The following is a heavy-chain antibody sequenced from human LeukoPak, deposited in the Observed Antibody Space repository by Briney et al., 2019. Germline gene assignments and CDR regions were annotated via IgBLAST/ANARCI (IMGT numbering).Heavy chain of an antibody. CDR3: ASRDYFDY. CDR2: ITADSGTT. V-gene: IGHV3-48*02. J-gene: IGHJ4*02. CDR1: GFTFSTKS. Sequence: GGSLRLSCAVSGFTFSTKSMNWVRQAPGKGLEWVSYITADSGTTYYADSVKGRFTIYRDNAKNSLYLQMNSLRDEDTAVYYCASRDYFDYWGQGTLVTVSS.